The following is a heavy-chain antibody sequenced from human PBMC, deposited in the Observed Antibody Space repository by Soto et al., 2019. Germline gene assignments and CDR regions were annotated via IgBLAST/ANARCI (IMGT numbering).Heavy chain of an antibody. D-gene: IGHD3-16*01. CDR1: GFTFDDYA. CDR3: TKARLWGGDGYNSYYYNAMAV. J-gene: IGHJ6*02. V-gene: IGHV3-9*01. CDR2: ISWNSGRI. Sequence: EMQLVESGGGLVQPGMSLRLSCAASGFTFDDYAMYWVRQVPGKGLEWVSGISWNSGRIGYADSVKGRFTISRDTAKNSLYLQMNRLRPEDTALYYCTKARLWGGDGYNSYYYNAMAVWGQGTTVTVSS.